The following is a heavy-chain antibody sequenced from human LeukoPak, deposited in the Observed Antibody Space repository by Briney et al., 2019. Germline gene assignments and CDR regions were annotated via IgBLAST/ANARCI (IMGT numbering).Heavy chain of an antibody. J-gene: IGHJ4*02. Sequence: SVKASCKTPGYTFSAFYMHWVRQAPGQGLEWMGIINPSGGSTSYAQKLQGRVTMTRDTSTSTVYMERSSLRSEDTAVYYCARSHPQYYGSGSYYRDWGQGTLVTVSS. CDR2: INPSGGST. CDR3: ARSHPQYYGSGSYYRD. CDR1: GYTFSAFY. D-gene: IGHD3-10*01. V-gene: IGHV1-46*01.